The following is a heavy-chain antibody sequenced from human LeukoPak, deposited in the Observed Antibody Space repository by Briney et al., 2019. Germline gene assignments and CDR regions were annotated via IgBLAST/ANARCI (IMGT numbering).Heavy chain of an antibody. V-gene: IGHV3-48*03. CDR2: ISSSGSTI. Sequence: GGSLRLSCAASGFTFSSYEMNWVRQAPGKGLEWVSYISSSGSTIYYADSVKGRFTISRDNAKNSLYLQMNSLRAEDTAAFYCARTPFNIVVVPAAIEVQSNFYMDVWGKGTTVTISS. J-gene: IGHJ6*03. D-gene: IGHD2-2*01. CDR3: ARTPFNIVVVPAAIEVQSNFYMDV. CDR1: GFTFSSYE.